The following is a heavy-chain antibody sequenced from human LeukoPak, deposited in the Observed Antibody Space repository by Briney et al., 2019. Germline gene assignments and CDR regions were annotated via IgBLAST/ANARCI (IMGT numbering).Heavy chain of an antibody. Sequence: PGGSLRLSCAASGFTVSSNYMSWVRQAPGKGLEWVSGIFIHGDETYHAESVKGRFTTSRDNSKSTLYLQMNSLRADDTAVYYCAKHTGGILRSLDYWGQGTLVTVSS. CDR3: AKHTGGILRSLDY. CDR2: IFIHGDET. D-gene: IGHD5/OR15-5a*01. CDR1: GFTVSSNY. J-gene: IGHJ4*02. V-gene: IGHV3-53*01.